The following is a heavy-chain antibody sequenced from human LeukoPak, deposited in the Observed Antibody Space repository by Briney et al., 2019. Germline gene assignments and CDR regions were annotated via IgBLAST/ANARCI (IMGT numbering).Heavy chain of an antibody. D-gene: IGHD6-13*01. Sequence: GGSLRLPCAASGFTFSSYSMNWVRQAPGKGLEWVSSISSSSSYIYYADSVEGRFTISRDNAKNSLYLQMNSLRAEDTAVYYCARDSFSSSWLTNYYYYGMDVWGQGTTVTVSS. J-gene: IGHJ6*02. V-gene: IGHV3-21*01. CDR2: ISSSSSYI. CDR1: GFTFSSYS. CDR3: ARDSFSSSWLTNYYYYGMDV.